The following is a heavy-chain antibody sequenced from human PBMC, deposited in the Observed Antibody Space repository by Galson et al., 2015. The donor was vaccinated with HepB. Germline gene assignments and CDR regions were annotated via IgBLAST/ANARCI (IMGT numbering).Heavy chain of an antibody. V-gene: IGHV4-59*01. D-gene: IGHD4-17*01. CDR3: ARHEHGESQIDY. CDR1: GGSISGYY. Sequence: QVQLQESGPGLVKPSETLSLTCTVAGGSISGYYWTWIRQPPGKGLEWIGYMYYSGSTNYNPSLKRRVTMPLDTSKNQFSLRLSSVTAADTAVYYCARHEHGESQIDYWGQGTLVTVSS. CDR2: MYYSGST. J-gene: IGHJ4*02.